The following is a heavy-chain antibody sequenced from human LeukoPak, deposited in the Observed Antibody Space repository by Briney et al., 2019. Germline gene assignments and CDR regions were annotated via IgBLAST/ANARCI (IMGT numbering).Heavy chain of an antibody. V-gene: IGHV4-34*01. CDR2: INHSGST. CDR3: ARGRGSTFGGVIAKGFDY. D-gene: IGHD3-16*02. Sequence: LSETLSLTCAVYGGSFSGYYWSWIRQPPGKGLEWIGEINHSGSTNYNPSLKSRVTISVDTSKNQFSLKLSSVTAADTAVYYCARGRGSTFGGVIAKGFDYWGQGTLVTVSS. CDR1: GGSFSGYY. J-gene: IGHJ4*02.